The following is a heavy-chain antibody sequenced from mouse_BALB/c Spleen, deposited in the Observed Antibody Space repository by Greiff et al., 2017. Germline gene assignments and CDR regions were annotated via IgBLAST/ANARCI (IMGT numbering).Heavy chain of an antibody. Sequence: EVMLVESGGGLVQPGGSLRLSCATSGFTFTDYYMSWVRQPPGKALEWLGFIRNKANGYTTEYSASVKGRFTISRDNSQSILYLQMNTLRAEDSATYYCAIDGAARATSWFAYWGQGTLVTVSA. J-gene: IGHJ3*01. CDR1: GFTFTDYY. CDR3: AIDGAARATSWFAY. D-gene: IGHD3-1*01. CDR2: IRNKANGYTT. V-gene: IGHV7-3*02.